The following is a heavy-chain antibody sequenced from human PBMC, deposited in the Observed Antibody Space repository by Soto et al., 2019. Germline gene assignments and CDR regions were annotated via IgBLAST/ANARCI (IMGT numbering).Heavy chain of an antibody. CDR2: IYYSGGT. Sequence: SETLSLTCSVSGGSISSYYWGWIRQPPGKGLEWIGHIYYSGGTSYNPSLKSRITISVDTSKNQFSLKLSSVTAADMAVYYCARDSVAGTGDYDHWGQGILVTVSS. V-gene: IGHV4-59*01. CDR3: ARDSVAGTGDYDH. D-gene: IGHD6-13*01. CDR1: GGSISSYY. J-gene: IGHJ4*02.